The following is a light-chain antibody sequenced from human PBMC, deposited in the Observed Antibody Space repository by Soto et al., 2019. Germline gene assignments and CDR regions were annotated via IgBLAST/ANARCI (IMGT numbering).Light chain of an antibody. CDR2: GAS. Sequence: DIVMTQSPATLSVSPGERATLSCRFSQSVSSYLAWYQQKPGQAPRLLIYGASTRATGIPARFSGTGSGTEFTLSISSLQSEDSAVYYCQQYDNWPPITFGQGTRLEI. J-gene: IGKJ5*01. CDR3: QQYDNWPPIT. CDR1: QSVSSY. V-gene: IGKV3-15*01.